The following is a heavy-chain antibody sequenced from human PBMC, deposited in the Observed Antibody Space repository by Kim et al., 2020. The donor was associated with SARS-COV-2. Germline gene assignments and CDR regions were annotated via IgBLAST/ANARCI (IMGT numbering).Heavy chain of an antibody. CDR2: IDPSDSYT. CDR1: GYSFTSYW. D-gene: IGHD6-13*01. CDR3: GTSIAAAGSNNWFDP. J-gene: IGHJ5*02. Sequence: GESLKISCKGSGYSFTSYWISWVRQMPGKGLEWMGRIDPSDSYTNYSPSFQGHVTISADKSISTAYLQWSSLKASDTAMYYCGTSIAAAGSNNWFDPWGQGTLVTVSS. V-gene: IGHV5-10-1*01.